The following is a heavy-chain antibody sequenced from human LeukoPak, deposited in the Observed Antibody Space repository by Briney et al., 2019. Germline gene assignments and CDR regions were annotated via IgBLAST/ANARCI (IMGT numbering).Heavy chain of an antibody. CDR3: ARDRGTGY. Sequence: PGGSLRLSCAASGFTFSSYSMNWVRQAPGKGLEWVSYISSSSSTIYYADSVKGRFTISRDNAKNSLYLQMNSLRAEDTAVYYCARDRGTGYWGQGTLVTVSS. D-gene: IGHD2-8*02. J-gene: IGHJ4*02. V-gene: IGHV3-48*01. CDR1: GFTFSSYS. CDR2: ISSSSSTI.